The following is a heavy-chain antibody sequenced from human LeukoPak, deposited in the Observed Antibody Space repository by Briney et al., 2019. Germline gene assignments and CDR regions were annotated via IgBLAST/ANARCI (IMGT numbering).Heavy chain of an antibody. V-gene: IGHV4-34*01. CDR3: ARRRACSGGSCYSDY. Sequence: SETLSLTCAVYGGSFSGYYWSWIRQPPGKGLEWIGEINHSGSTNYNPSLKSRVTISVDTSKNQYSLKLSSVTAADTAVYYCARRRACSGGSCYSDYWGQGTLVTVSS. CDR2: INHSGST. J-gene: IGHJ4*02. CDR1: GGSFSGYY. D-gene: IGHD2-15*01.